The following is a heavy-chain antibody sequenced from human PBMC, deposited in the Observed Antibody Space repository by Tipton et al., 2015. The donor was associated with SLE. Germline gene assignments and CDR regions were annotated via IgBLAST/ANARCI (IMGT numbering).Heavy chain of an antibody. D-gene: IGHD6-13*01. Sequence: TLSLTCTVSGGSISSGYYWGWIRQPPGKGLEWIGSIYHSGSTYYNPSLKSRVTISVDMSKNQFSLKLSSVTAADTAVYYCARDKEGYSSSWYYFDYWGQGTLVTVSS. J-gene: IGHJ4*02. CDR2: IYHSGST. V-gene: IGHV4-38-2*02. CDR1: GGSISSGYY. CDR3: ARDKEGYSSSWYYFDY.